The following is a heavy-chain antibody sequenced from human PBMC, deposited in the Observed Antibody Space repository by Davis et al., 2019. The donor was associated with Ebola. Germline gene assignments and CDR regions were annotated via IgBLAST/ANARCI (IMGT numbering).Heavy chain of an antibody. CDR3: ARDRGIRAFDY. Sequence: GESLKISCAASGFTVSSNYISWVRQAPGKGLEWVSVIFSGGSTYYADSVKGRFTISRDNAKNTLYLQMNSLRAEDTAVYYCARDRGIRAFDYWGQGTLVTVSS. J-gene: IGHJ4*02. CDR2: IFSGGST. CDR1: GFTVSSNY. D-gene: IGHD3-10*01. V-gene: IGHV3-53*01.